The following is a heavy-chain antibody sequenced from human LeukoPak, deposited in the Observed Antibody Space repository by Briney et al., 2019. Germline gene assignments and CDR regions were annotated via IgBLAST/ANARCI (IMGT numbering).Heavy chain of an antibody. V-gene: IGHV1-2*02. Sequence: ASVKVSCKASGYTFTGYYTHWVRQAPGQGLEWMGWINPNSGGTNYAQKFQGRVTMTRDTSISTAYMELSRLTSDDTAVYYCARDLRLTSGSSGFDPWGQGTLVTVSS. CDR1: GYTFTGYY. D-gene: IGHD1-26*01. CDR3: ARDLRLTSGSSGFDP. CDR2: INPNSGGT. J-gene: IGHJ5*02.